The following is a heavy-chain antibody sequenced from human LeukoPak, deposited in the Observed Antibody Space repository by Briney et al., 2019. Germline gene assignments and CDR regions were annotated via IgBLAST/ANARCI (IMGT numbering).Heavy chain of an antibody. CDR2: ISAYNGNT. V-gene: IGHV1-18*01. CDR1: GYTFTSYG. CDR3: ARAGYAGTTHYYYYGMDV. D-gene: IGHD1-7*01. Sequence: GASVTVSCKASGYTFTSYGISWVRQAPGQGLEWMGWISAYNGNTNYAQKLQGRVTMTTDTSTSTAYMELRSLRSDDTAVYYCARAGYAGTTHYYYYGMDVWGQGTTVTVSS. J-gene: IGHJ6*02.